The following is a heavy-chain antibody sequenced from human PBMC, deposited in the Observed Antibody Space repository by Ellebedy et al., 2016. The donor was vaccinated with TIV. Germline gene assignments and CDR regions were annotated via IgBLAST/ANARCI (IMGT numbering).Heavy chain of an antibody. V-gene: IGHV4-31*03. J-gene: IGHJ4*02. CDR3: ARDEGGSGSLSY. CDR2: IYYSGST. CDR1: GGSISSGAFY. Sequence: SETLSLTCTVSGGSISSGAFYWTWIRQQPGKGLEWIGNIYYSGSTYYKPSLKSRFTISLDTSKNQFSLRVSSVTAADTAVYYCARDEGGSGSLSYWGQGTLVTVSS. D-gene: IGHD3-10*01.